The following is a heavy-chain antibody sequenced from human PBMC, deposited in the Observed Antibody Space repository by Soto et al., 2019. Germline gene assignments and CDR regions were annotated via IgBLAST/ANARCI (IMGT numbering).Heavy chain of an antibody. D-gene: IGHD6-19*01. CDR3: AREGGVAGALYYYYYGMDV. J-gene: IGHJ6*02. Sequence: GASVEVSCKASGGAFTSYDINWGRQATGQRLGWMGWMNPNSGNTGYAQKFQGRVTMTRNTSISTAYMELSSLRSEDTAVYYCAREGGVAGALYYYYYGMDVWGQGTTVTVSS. V-gene: IGHV1-8*01. CDR1: GGAFTSYD. CDR2: MNPNSGNT.